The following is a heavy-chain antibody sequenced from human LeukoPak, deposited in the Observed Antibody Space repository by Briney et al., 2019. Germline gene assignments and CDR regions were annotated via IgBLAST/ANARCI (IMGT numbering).Heavy chain of an antibody. CDR3: ARAAMVRGVISAGSY. D-gene: IGHD3-10*01. CDR2: ISAYNGNT. J-gene: IGHJ4*02. V-gene: IGHV1-18*01. Sequence: ASMKVSCKASGYTFTSYGISWVRQAPGQGLEWMGWISAYNGNTNYAQKLQGRVTMTTDTSTSTAYMELRSLRSDDTAVYYCARAAMVRGVISAGSYWGQGTLVTVSS. CDR1: GYTFTSYG.